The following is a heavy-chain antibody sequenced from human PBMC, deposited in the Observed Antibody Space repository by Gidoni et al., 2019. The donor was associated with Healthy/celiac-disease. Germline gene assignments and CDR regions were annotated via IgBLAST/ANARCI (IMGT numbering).Heavy chain of an antibody. V-gene: IGHV4-34*01. CDR1: GGSFSGYY. D-gene: IGHD3-10*01. CDR2: INHSGST. J-gene: IGHJ2*01. Sequence: QVQLQQWGAGLLKPSETLSLTCAVYGGSFSGYYWSWIRQPPGKGLEWIGEINHSGSTNYNPSLKSRVTISVDTSKNQFSLKLSSVTAADTAVYYCARGRGYPYWYFDLWGRGTLVTVSS. CDR3: ARGRGYPYWYFDL.